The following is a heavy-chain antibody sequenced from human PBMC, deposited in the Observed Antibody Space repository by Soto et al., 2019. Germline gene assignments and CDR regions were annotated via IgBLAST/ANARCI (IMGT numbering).Heavy chain of an antibody. CDR2: ISAYNGNT. V-gene: IGHV1-18*01. CDR3: ARRFTYYYDSSGYYLGPNYGMDV. CDR1: GYTFTSYG. J-gene: IGHJ6*02. Sequence: EASVKVSCKASGYTFTSYGISWVRQAPGQGLEWMGWISAYNGNTNYAQKLQGRVTMTTDTSTSTAYMELRSLRSDDTAVYYCARRFTYYYDSSGYYLGPNYGMDVWGQGTTVTVSS. D-gene: IGHD3-22*01.